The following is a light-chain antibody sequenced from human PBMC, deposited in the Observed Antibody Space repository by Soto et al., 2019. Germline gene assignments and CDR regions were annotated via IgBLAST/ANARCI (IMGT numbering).Light chain of an antibody. J-gene: IGLJ1*01. CDR3: SSYTTCNTRQIF. V-gene: IGLV2-14*03. Sequence: QSALTQPASVSGSPGQSITISCSGTSSDVGGYNYVSWYQHHPGKAPKLMIFDVSNRPSGVSNRFSGSKSGNTASLTISGLQPEDEADYYCSSYTTCNTRQIFFGTGTKVTVL. CDR1: SSDVGGYNY. CDR2: DVS.